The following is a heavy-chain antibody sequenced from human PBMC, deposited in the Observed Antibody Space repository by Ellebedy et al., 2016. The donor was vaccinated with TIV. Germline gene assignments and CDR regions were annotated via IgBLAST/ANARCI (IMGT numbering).Heavy chain of an antibody. CDR2: IKQDGSVK. CDR1: GFTFSNYW. Sequence: GESLKISCAAPGFTFSNYWMIWVRQAPGKGLEWVADIKQDGSVKNYMDSVKGRFTISRDNAQNLLYLQMNSLRVEDTGVYYCATDWELYDWGQGTLVTVSS. V-gene: IGHV3-7*01. D-gene: IGHD3-9*01. J-gene: IGHJ4*02. CDR3: ATDWELYD.